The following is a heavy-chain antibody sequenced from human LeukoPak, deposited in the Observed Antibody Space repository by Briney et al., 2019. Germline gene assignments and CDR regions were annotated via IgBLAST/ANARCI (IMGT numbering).Heavy chain of an antibody. V-gene: IGHV3-21*01. CDR1: GFTLSSYT. CDR2: ISSSSTYI. D-gene: IGHD2-21*01. CDR3: ARGIPFDY. J-gene: IGHJ4*02. Sequence: GGSLRLSCAASGFTLSSYTMNWVRQAPGKGLEWVSSISSSSTYIYYADSLRGRFTISRDNAKNSLYLQMNGLRAEDTAVYYCARGIPFDYWGQGTLVTVSS.